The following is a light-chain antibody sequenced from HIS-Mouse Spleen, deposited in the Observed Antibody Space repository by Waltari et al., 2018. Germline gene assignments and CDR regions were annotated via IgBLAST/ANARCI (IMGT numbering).Light chain of an antibody. CDR2: QDS. CDR3: QAWDSSGTVV. CDR1: KLGDKY. Sequence: SYELTQPPSVSVSPGQTASITCSGDKLGDKYACWYQQKPGQSPVLVIYQDSKRPSGIPERFSGSNSGNTATLTISGTQAMDEADYYCQAWDSSGTVVFGGGTKLTVL. V-gene: IGLV3-1*01. J-gene: IGLJ2*01.